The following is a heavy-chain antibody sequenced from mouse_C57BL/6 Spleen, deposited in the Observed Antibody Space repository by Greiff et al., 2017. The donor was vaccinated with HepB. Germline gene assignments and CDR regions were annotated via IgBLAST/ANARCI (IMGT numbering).Heavy chain of an antibody. CDR2: IYPRSGNT. CDR3: ARGEYYAMDY. V-gene: IGHV1-81*01. J-gene: IGHJ4*01. Sequence: VQLQESGAELARPGASVKLSCKASGYTFTSYGISWVKQRTGQGLEWIGEIYPRSGNTYYNEKFKGKATLTADKSSSTAYMELRSLTSEDSAVYFCARGEYYAMDYWGQGTSVTVSS. CDR1: GYTFTSYG.